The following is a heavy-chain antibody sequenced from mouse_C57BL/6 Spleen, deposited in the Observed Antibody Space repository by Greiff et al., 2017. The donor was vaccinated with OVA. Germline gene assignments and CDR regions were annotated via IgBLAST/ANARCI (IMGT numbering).Heavy chain of an antibody. J-gene: IGHJ3*01. CDR1: GFTFSSYT. D-gene: IGHD2-1*01. CDR2: ISGGGGNT. CDR3: ARLGKDLLSWFAY. Sequence: DVKLVESGGGLVKPGGSLKLSCAASGFTFSSYTMSWVRQTPEKRLEWVATISGGGGNTYYPDSVKGRFTISRDNAKNTLYLQMSSLRSEDTALYYCARLGKDLLSWFAYWGQGTLVTVSA. V-gene: IGHV5-9*01.